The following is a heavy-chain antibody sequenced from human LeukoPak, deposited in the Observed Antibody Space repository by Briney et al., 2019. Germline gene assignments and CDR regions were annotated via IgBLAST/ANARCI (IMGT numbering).Heavy chain of an antibody. D-gene: IGHD1-1*01. V-gene: IGHV3-23*01. CDR1: GFTFSSSA. J-gene: IGHJ2*01. Sequence: PGGSLRLSCAASGFTFSSSAMSWVRQAPGKGLEWVSAISNNGGYTYYADSVQGRFTISRDNSKSTLCLQMNSLRAEDTAVYYCARELISTTWRGNRSYFDLWGRGTLVTVSS. CDR3: ARELISTTWRGNRSYFDL. CDR2: ISNNGGYT.